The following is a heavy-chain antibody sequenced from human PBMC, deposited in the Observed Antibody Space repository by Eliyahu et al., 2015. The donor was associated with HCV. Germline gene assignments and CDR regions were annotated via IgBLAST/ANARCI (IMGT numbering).Heavy chain of an antibody. CDR1: GGTFSTYT. CDR2: VIPMFGNA. Sequence: QVQLVQSGAEVKKPGSSVKVSCKASGGTFSTYTFSWVRQAPGEGLEWMGGVIPMFGNANYAQKFQGRVTITADESTTTAYMELSSLRSEDTAVYYCAREGQQQNINSFDYWGQGTLVTVSS. D-gene: IGHD2/OR15-2a*01. V-gene: IGHV1-69*01. J-gene: IGHJ4*02. CDR3: AREGQQQNINSFDY.